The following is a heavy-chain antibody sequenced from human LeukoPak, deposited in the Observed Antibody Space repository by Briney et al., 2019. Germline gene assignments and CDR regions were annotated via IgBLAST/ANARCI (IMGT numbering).Heavy chain of an antibody. J-gene: IGHJ4*02. Sequence: KPSETLSLTCTVSGGSISSYYWSWIRQPPGKGLEWIGYIYYSGSTNYNPSLKSRITISVDTSKNQFSLKLSSVTAADTAVYYCARAIVVVPAASSGFDYWGQGTLVTVSS. D-gene: IGHD2-2*01. CDR1: GGSISSYY. CDR3: ARAIVVVPAASSGFDY. CDR2: IYYSGST. V-gene: IGHV4-59*08.